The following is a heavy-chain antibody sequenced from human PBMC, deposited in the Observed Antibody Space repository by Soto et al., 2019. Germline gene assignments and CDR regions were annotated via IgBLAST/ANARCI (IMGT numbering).Heavy chain of an antibody. CDR1: GGTFSSYT. CDR2: IIPILGIA. Sequence: QVQLVQSGAEVKKPGSSVKVSCKASGGTFSSYTISWVRQAPGQGLEWMGRIIPILGIANYAQKFQGRVTITADKSTSTAYMELSSLRSEDTAVYYCASDVGIMGTTGPFDYWGQGTLVTVSS. CDR3: ASDVGIMGTTGPFDY. J-gene: IGHJ4*02. D-gene: IGHD1-1*01. V-gene: IGHV1-69*02.